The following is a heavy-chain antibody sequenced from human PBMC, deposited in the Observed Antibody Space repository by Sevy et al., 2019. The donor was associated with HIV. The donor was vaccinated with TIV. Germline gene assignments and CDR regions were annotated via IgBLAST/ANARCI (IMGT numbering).Heavy chain of an antibody. D-gene: IGHD3-10*01. J-gene: IGHJ6*02. Sequence: GGSLRLSCAASGFTFSSYSMNWVRQAPGKGLEWVSSISSSSSYIYYADSVKGRFTISRDKAKNSLYLQMNSRRVEDTAVYYCAREGEYYGSGTTRYYYYGMDVWGQGTTVTVSS. CDR2: ISSSSSYI. CDR1: GFTFSSYS. CDR3: AREGEYYGSGTTRYYYYGMDV. V-gene: IGHV3-21*01.